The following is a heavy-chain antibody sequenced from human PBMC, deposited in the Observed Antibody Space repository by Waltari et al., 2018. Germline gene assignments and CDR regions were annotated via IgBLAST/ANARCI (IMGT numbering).Heavy chain of an antibody. CDR3: VASERFY. CDR2: ISSSRSTI. V-gene: IGHV3-48*04. J-gene: IGHJ4*02. CDR1: GFTFSSYS. D-gene: IGHD1-1*01. Sequence: EVQLVESGGGLVQPGGSLRLSCAASGFTFSSYSMNWVRQARGKGLEWVSYISSSRSTIYVADSVTGRFTISRDNAKNSRYLQMNSLRAEDTAVYYCVASERFYWGQGTLVTVSS.